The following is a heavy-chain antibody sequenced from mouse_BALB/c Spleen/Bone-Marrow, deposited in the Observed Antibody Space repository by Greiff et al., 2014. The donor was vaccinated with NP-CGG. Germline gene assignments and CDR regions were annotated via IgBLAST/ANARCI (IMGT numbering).Heavy chain of an antibody. CDR3: AREARTGAWFAY. J-gene: IGHJ3*01. CDR2: IVPSSEYT. D-gene: IGHD4-1*01. V-gene: IGHV1-4*01. CDR1: GYTFTSYT. Sequence: QVQLQQSGAELARPGASVKMSCKASGYTFTSYTMQWIRQRPGQGLEWIGYIVPSSEYTNYNQNFKDKATLTADKSSSTAYMQLNSLTSEDFAVYYCAREARTGAWFAYWGQGTLVTVPA.